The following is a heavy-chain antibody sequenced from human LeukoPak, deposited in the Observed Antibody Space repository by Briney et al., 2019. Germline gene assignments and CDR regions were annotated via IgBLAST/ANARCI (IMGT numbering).Heavy chain of an antibody. V-gene: IGHV3-21*01. CDR1: GFTYSSYS. J-gene: IGHJ4*02. CDR2: ISTSSSYI. Sequence: GGSLRLSCAASGFTYSSYSMNWVRQAPGKGLEWVSSISTSSSYIYYADSVKGRFTISRDNAKNSLYLQMNSLRAEDTAVYYCARGWNSDYFDYWGQGTLVTVSS. D-gene: IGHD1-7*01. CDR3: ARGWNSDYFDY.